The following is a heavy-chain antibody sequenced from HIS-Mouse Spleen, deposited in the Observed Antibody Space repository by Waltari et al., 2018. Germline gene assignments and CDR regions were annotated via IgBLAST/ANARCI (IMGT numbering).Heavy chain of an antibody. J-gene: IGHJ4*02. CDR2: IIYDGSNK. Sequence: QVQLVESGGGVVQPGRSLRLSWAASGFTFSSYAMHWVRQAPGKGLEGVEVIIYDGSNKSYADSVTGRFTISRDNSKDTLYLQMNSLRAEDTAVYYCAMGHGSDTAMVTDYWGQGTLVTVSS. CDR3: AMGHGSDTAMVTDY. D-gene: IGHD5-18*01. CDR1: GFTFSSYA. V-gene: IGHV3-30-3*01.